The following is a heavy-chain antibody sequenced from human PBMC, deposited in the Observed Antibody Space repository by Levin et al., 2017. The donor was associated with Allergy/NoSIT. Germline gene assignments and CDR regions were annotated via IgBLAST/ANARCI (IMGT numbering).Heavy chain of an antibody. CDR2: ISYDGSNK. CDR1: GFTFSSYA. D-gene: IGHD4-11*01. J-gene: IGHJ5*02. CDR3: AREDDYSKGNWFDP. V-gene: IGHV3-30-3*01. Sequence: GGSLRLSCAASGFTFSSYAMHWVRQAPGKGLEWVAVISYDGSNKYYADSVKGRFTISRDNSKNTLYLQMNSLRAEDTAVYYCAREDDYSKGNWFDPWGQGTLVTVSS.